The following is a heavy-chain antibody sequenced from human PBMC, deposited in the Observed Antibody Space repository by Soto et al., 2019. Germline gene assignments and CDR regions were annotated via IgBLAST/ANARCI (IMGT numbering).Heavy chain of an antibody. V-gene: IGHV4-59*01. CDR3: AKDRPRRTSGYFFDY. Sequence: SETLSLTCTASGASMSTYYWNWIRQSPGKGLESIGYIYSSGSANYNPSLKGRVAISIDTSKQQISLNLTSVTAADTALYYCAKDRPRRTSGYFFDYWGQGTPVTVSS. CDR2: IYSSGSA. J-gene: IGHJ4*02. D-gene: IGHD1-1*01. CDR1: GASMSTYY.